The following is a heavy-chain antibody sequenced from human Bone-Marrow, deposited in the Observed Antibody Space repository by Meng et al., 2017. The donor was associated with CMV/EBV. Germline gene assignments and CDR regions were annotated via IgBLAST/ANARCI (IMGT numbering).Heavy chain of an antibody. V-gene: IGHV1-69*05. Sequence: SVKVSCKASGGTFSSYAISWVRQAPGQGLEWMGGIIPIFGTANYAQKFQGRVTITTDESTSTAYMELSSLRSEDTAVYYCARDTRVYPIVVVPAAIGYYYYGMDVWGQGTTVTVSS. CDR2: IIPIFGTA. D-gene: IGHD2-2*01. J-gene: IGHJ6*02. CDR1: GGTFSSYA. CDR3: ARDTRVYPIVVVPAAIGYYYYGMDV.